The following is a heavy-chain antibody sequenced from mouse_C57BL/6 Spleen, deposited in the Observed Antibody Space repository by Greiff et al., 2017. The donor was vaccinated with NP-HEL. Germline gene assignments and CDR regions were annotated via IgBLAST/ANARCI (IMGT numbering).Heavy chain of an antibody. CDR3: AKGATYGSSPYYFDY. J-gene: IGHJ2*01. D-gene: IGHD1-1*01. Sequence: VQLQQPGAELVMPGASVKLSCKASGYTFTSYWMHWVKQRPGQGLEWIGKIDPSDSYTNYNQKFKGKSTLTVDKSSSTAYMQLSSLTSEDSAVYYGAKGATYGSSPYYFDYWGQGTTLTVSS. V-gene: IGHV1-69*01. CDR1: GYTFTSYW. CDR2: IDPSDSYT.